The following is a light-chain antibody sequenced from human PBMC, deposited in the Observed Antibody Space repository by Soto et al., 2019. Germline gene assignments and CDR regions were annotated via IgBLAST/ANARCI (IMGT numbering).Light chain of an antibody. CDR3: ASYTTSSTYV. Sequence: QSALSGPPSVSGSPGQSIAISCTGTSSDVGGYSYVSWYQQQPGKAPKLVISDVSNRPSGVSDRFSGSKSGNTASLTISGLQTEDEADYYCASYTTSSTYVFGTGTKVTV. CDR1: SSDVGGYSY. J-gene: IGLJ1*01. V-gene: IGLV2-14*01. CDR2: DVS.